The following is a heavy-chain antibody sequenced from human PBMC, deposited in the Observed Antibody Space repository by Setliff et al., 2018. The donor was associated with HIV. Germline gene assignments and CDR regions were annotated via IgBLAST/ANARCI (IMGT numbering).Heavy chain of an antibody. CDR1: GYTFTGYY. V-gene: IGHV1-2*02. J-gene: IGHJ3*02. CDR3: ATDAYHDSLTGPTPGAFDI. CDR2: INPNSGGT. Sequence: ASVKVSCKASGYTFTGYYMHWVRQAPGQGLEWMGWINPNSGGTNYAQKFQGRVTMTRDTSISTACMELSRLRSEDTAVYYCATDAYHDSLTGPTPGAFDIWGQGTMVTVSS. D-gene: IGHD3-9*01.